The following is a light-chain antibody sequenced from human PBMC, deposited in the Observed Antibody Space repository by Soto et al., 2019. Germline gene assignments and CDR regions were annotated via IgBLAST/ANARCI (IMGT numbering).Light chain of an antibody. CDR2: EVN. CDR1: SSDVGGYNY. V-gene: IGLV2-14*01. Sequence: QSVLTQPASVSGSPGQSVTISCTGTSSDVGGYNYVSWYQQHPGTAPKLIIYEVNNRPLGVSNRFSGSKSGNTASLTISGLQAGDEADYFCSSYTTSSSYVFGPGTKATVL. CDR3: SSYTTSSSYV. J-gene: IGLJ1*01.